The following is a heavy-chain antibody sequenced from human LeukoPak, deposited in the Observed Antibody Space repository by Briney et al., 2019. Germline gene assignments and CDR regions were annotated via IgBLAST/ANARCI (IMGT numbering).Heavy chain of an antibody. CDR3: ARDRNVVVGYGYGMGGAFDI. D-gene: IGHD5-12*01. CDR1: GYTFTNFV. J-gene: IGHJ3*02. Sequence: GASVKVSCKASGYTFTNFVIHWVRPAPGQRLEWLGWINPSNDDTKYSQKFQGRVTMTRDTSTSTVYMELSSLRSEDTAVYCCARDRNVVVGYGYGMGGAFDIWGQGTMVTVSS. CDR2: INPSNDDT. V-gene: IGHV1-3*01.